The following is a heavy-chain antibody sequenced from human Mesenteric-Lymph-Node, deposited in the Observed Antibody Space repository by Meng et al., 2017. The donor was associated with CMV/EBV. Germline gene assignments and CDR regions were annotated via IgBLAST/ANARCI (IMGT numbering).Heavy chain of an antibody. CDR3: ARGTLAAAYFWGKWGVKDY. CDR2: ISYDGSNK. D-gene: IGHD6-13*01. CDR1: GFTFSSYS. Sequence: GESLKISCAASGFTFSSYSMNWVRQAPGKGLEWVAVISYDGSNKYYADSVKGRFTISRDNSKNTLYLQMNSLRAEDTAVYYCARGTLAAAYFWGKWGVKDYWGQGTLVTVSS. J-gene: IGHJ4*02. V-gene: IGHV3-30*03.